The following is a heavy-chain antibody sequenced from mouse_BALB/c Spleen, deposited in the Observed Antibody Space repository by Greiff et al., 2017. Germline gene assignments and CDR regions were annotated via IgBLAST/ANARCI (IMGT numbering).Heavy chain of an antibody. CDR1: GFTFSSYA. D-gene: IGHD1-2*01. CDR3: ARGATARGFDY. J-gene: IGHJ2*01. Sequence: EVMLVESGGGLVKPGGSLKLSCAASGFTFSSYAMSWVRQSPEKRLEWVAEISSGGSYTYYPDTVTGRFTISRDNAKNTLYLEMSSLRSEDTAMYYCARGATARGFDYWGQGTTLTVSS. V-gene: IGHV5-9-4*01. CDR2: ISSGGSYT.